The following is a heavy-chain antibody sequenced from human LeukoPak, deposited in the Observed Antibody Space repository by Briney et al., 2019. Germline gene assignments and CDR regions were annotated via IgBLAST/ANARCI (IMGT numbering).Heavy chain of an antibody. CDR2: IFYSGST. CDR1: GGSISSYY. CDR3: ASTYYDFWSGSNAFDI. J-gene: IGHJ3*02. D-gene: IGHD3-3*01. V-gene: IGHV4-59*12. Sequence: SETLSLTCTVPGGSISSYYWCWIRQPPGKGLEWSGYIFYSGSTNYNPSLKSRVTISVETSKNHFSLKLSSVTAADTAFYYCASTYYDFWSGSNAFDIWGQGTMVTVSS.